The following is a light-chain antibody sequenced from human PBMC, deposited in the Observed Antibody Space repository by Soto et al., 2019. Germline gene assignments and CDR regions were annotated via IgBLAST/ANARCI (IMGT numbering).Light chain of an antibody. Sequence: EIVMTQSPATLSVSPGERATLSCMASQSVSSNLAWYQQKPGQGPRLLIYGASTRATGIPARFSGSGSGTEFTLTISSLQSEDFAVYYCQQYNNWPWTFGQGTKVDI. CDR1: QSVSSN. CDR2: GAS. J-gene: IGKJ1*01. V-gene: IGKV3-15*01. CDR3: QQYNNWPWT.